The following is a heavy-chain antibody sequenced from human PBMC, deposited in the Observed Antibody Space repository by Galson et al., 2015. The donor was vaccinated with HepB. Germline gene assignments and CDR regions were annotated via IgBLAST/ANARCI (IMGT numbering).Heavy chain of an antibody. J-gene: IGHJ6*03. CDR3: AREGAGYSNYEMSYMGA. CDR2: IYYSGST. D-gene: IGHD4-11*01. Sequence: ETLSLTCTVSGGSISSGDYYWSWILQPPGKGLEWIGYIYYSGSTYYNPSLKSRVTISVNTSKNQFSLKLSSVTAADTAVYYCAREGAGYSNYEMSYMGAWGKGPTVTVSS. CDR1: GGSISSGDYY. V-gene: IGHV4-30-4*02.